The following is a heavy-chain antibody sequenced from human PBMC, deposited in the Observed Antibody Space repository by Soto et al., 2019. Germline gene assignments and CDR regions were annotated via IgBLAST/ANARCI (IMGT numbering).Heavy chain of an antibody. D-gene: IGHD3-16*01. CDR3: ATEDMAVGGKGLLDF. CDR1: GYTFTDYY. J-gene: IGHJ4*02. V-gene: IGHV1-69-2*01. CDR2: VDPEDDET. Sequence: GPQVKVSCKVSGYTFTDYYMHWVQQAPGKGLEWMGLVDPEDDETMYAEKFQGRVTITADTSTDTVYMELTSLRSEDAAVYYCATEDMAVGGKGLLDFWGQGSLVTVSS.